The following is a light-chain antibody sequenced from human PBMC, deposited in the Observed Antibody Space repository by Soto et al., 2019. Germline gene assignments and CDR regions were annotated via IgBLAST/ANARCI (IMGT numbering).Light chain of an antibody. CDR3: MQALQTPRT. J-gene: IGKJ1*01. Sequence: EIVMTQSPLSLPVTPGEPASISCRSSQSLLHSNGYNYLDWYLQKPGQSPQLLIYLVSNRASGVPDRFSGSGSGTDFTLKISRVEAEDVGVYYCMQALQTPRTFGQGTKVEIK. CDR1: QSLLHSNGYNY. V-gene: IGKV2-28*01. CDR2: LVS.